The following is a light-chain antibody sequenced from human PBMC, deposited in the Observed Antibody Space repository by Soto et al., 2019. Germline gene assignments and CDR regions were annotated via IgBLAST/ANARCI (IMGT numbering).Light chain of an antibody. Sequence: QSALTQPASLSGSPGQSITISCTGNSREIGSYTFVSWYQQLPGKAPKLIIYEGSKRPSGVSNRFSASKSGNVASLTISGLQTEDEADYYCCSYALSTTYVFGTGTKVTVL. CDR1: SREIGSYTF. CDR2: EGS. CDR3: CSYALSTTYV. V-gene: IGLV2-23*01. J-gene: IGLJ1*01.